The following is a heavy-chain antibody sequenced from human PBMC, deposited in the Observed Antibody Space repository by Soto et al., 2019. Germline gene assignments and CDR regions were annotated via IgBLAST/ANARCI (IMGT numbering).Heavy chain of an antibody. V-gene: IGHV3-53*04. CDR2: VYNGGAT. J-gene: IGHJ4*02. Sequence: EVRLVESGGGLVQPGGSLRLSCAASGFSVSSNYMTWVRQAPGKGREWVSLVYNGGATHYAASVKGRFTISTHSSQSTLFLQMNSLRTEDTATYYCVRGRYGSEIHWGQRTKVTVSS. D-gene: IGHD3-10*01. CDR1: GFSVSSNY. CDR3: VRGRYGSEIH.